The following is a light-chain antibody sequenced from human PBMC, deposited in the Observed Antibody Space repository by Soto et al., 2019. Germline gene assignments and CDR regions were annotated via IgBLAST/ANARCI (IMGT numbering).Light chain of an antibody. J-gene: IGLJ1*01. V-gene: IGLV2-8*01. CDR1: SSDVGGYKY. CDR3: SSYAGINNLGV. Sequence: QSALTQPPSASGSPGQSVTISCTGTSSDVGGYKYVSWYQQHPGKAPKLMIFEVNKRPSGVPDRFPGSKSGNTASLTVSGLQAEDEADYYCSSYAGINNLGVFGTGTKVTVL. CDR2: EVN.